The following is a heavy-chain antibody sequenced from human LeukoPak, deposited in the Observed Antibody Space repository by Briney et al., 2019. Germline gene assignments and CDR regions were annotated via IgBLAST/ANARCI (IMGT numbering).Heavy chain of an antibody. J-gene: IGHJ4*02. CDR3: AKDLRGSGWYYFDY. CDR2: ISGSGGST. D-gene: IGHD6-19*01. Sequence: GGSLRLSCAASGFTFSSYAMSWVRQAPGKGLEWVSAISGSGGSTYYADLVKGRFPNSRDNSKNTLYLQMNSLRAEDTAVYYCAKDLRGSGWYYFDYWGQGTLVTVSS. V-gene: IGHV3-23*01. CDR1: GFTFSSYA.